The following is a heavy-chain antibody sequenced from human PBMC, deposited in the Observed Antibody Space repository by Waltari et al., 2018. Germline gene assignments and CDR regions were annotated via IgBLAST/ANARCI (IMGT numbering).Heavy chain of an antibody. J-gene: IGHJ6*02. CDR2: ISTYNGYT. V-gene: IGHV1-18*01. CDR3: AREGRAMATAYFYDGMDV. Sequence: QVQLVQSGAEVKKPGASVKVSCQASGYTFTSYGISWVRQAPGQGLEWMGWISTYNGYTNYAQKLQGRVTMTRDTSTSTAYMELRSLRSDDTALYYCAREGRAMATAYFYDGMDVWGQGTTVTVSS. D-gene: IGHD5-18*01. CDR1: GYTFTSYG.